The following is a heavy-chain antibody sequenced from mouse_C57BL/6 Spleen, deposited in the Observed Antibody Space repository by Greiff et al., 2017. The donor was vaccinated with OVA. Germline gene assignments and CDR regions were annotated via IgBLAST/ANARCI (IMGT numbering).Heavy chain of an antibody. Sequence: DVKLVESEGGLVQPGSSMKLSCTASGFTFSDYYMAWVRQVPEKGLEWVANINYDGSSTYYLDSLKSRFIISRDNAKNILYLQMSSLKSEDTATYYCARETLLRFDYWGQGTTLTVSS. CDR2: INYDGSST. CDR1: GFTFSDYY. D-gene: IGHD1-2*01. V-gene: IGHV5-16*01. J-gene: IGHJ2*01. CDR3: ARETLLRFDY.